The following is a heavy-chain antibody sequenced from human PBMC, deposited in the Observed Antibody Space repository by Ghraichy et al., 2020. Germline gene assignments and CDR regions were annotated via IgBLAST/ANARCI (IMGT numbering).Heavy chain of an antibody. V-gene: IGHV4-61*02. CDR2: VSASGSA. CDR3: ARVRMGRGWFDS. CDR1: GGSITSGNFD. D-gene: IGHD2-8*01. J-gene: IGHJ5*01. Sequence: SETLSLTCTVSGGSITSGNFDWTWIRQPAGKGLEWIGRVSASGSADYNASLKSRVIMSVDTSKNEFSLRMSSVTAADTAVYYCARVRMGRGWFDSWGQGTLVSVSS.